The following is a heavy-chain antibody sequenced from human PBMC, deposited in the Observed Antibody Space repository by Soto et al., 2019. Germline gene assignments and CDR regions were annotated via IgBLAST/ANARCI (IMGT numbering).Heavy chain of an antibody. Sequence: QVQLVESGGGVVQPGRSLRLSCAASGFTFSSYGMHWVRQAPGKGLEWVAVISYDGSNKYYADSVKGRFTISRDNSKNTLYLQMNSLRAEDTAVYYCASAVAGTKFVGYWGQGTLVTVSS. CDR2: ISYDGSNK. CDR3: ASAVAGTKFVGY. CDR1: GFTFSSYG. J-gene: IGHJ4*02. V-gene: IGHV3-30*03. D-gene: IGHD6-19*01.